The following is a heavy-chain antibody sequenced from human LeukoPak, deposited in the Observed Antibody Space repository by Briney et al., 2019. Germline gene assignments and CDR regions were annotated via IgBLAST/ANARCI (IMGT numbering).Heavy chain of an antibody. Sequence: PGGSLRLSCVASGFTFTNYAMSWVRQPPGKGLEWVSAISGSGGSTYYADSVKGRFTISRDNSKNTLYLQMNSLRAEDTAVYYCARTTYYYDSSGMEYWGQGTLVTVSS. CDR3: ARTTYYYDSSGMEY. CDR1: GFTFTNYA. CDR2: ISGSGGST. V-gene: IGHV3-23*01. D-gene: IGHD3-22*01. J-gene: IGHJ4*02.